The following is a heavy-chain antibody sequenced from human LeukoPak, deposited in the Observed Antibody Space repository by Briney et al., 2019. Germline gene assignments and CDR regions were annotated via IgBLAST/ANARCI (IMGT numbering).Heavy chain of an antibody. J-gene: IGHJ4*02. CDR2: IDWDDDK. CDR3: ARMDERDTERISH. Sequence: QSGPTLVNPTQTLTLTCTFSGFSLSTSGMCVSWIRRPPGKARGGLARIDWDDDKYYSTSLKTRLTISKDTSKNQVVLTMTNMDPVDTATYYCARMDERDTERISHWGQGTLVTVSS. CDR1: GFSLSTSGMC. V-gene: IGHV2-70*11. D-gene: IGHD2/OR15-2a*01.